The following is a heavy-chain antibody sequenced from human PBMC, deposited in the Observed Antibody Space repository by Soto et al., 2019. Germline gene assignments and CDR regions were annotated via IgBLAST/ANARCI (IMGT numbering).Heavy chain of an antibody. CDR3: ARVWGGAFDI. CDR1: GGSISSYY. CDR2: IYYSGST. J-gene: IGHJ3*02. D-gene: IGHD3-10*01. V-gene: IGHV4-59*01. Sequence: QVQLQESGPGLVKPSETLSLTCTVSGGSISSYYWSWIRQPPGKGLEWIGYIYYSGSTNYNPSLKRRVTISVDTSKNQFSLKLSSVTAADTAVYYCARVWGGAFDIWGQGTMVIVSS.